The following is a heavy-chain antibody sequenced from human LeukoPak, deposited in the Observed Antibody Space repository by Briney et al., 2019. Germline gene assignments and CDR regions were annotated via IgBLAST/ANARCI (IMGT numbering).Heavy chain of an antibody. V-gene: IGHV4-59*08. D-gene: IGHD4-17*01. J-gene: IGHJ4*02. CDR2: IYYSGST. CDR3: ARAEIDYGDYVVGYFDY. Sequence: SETLSLTCTVSGGSISSYYWSWIRQPPGKGLEWIGYIYYSGSTYCNPSLKSRVTISVDTSKNQFSLKLSSVTAADTAVYYCARAEIDYGDYVVGYFDYWGQGTLVTVSS. CDR1: GGSISSYY.